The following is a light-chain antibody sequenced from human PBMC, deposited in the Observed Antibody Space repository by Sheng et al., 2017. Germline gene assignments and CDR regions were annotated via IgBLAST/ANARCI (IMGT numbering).Light chain of an antibody. CDR2: RVS. Sequence: DIQMTQSPSSLSAAVGDGVTITCRASQNIDNYLHWYQQKPGQAPKLLISRVSNLQSGVPSRFGGSGSGTDFTLTFISLQPEDFATYYCQQTYSAPFTFGPGTKVESN. V-gene: IGKV1-39*01. CDR3: QQTYSAPFT. CDR1: QNIDNY. J-gene: IGKJ3*01.